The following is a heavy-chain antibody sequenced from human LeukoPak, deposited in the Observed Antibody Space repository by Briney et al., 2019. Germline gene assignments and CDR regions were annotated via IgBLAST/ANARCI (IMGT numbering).Heavy chain of an antibody. CDR2: IWNDGSNK. Sequence: PGGFLRLSCAASGFTFSNYGMHWVRQAPGKGLEWVAVIWNDGSNKYYADSVKGRFTISRDNSKNTLYLQMNSLRAEDTAVYYCARGSYYGSGSSPEYWGQGTLVTVSS. V-gene: IGHV3-33*01. CDR1: GFTFSNYG. CDR3: ARGSYYGSGSSPEY. D-gene: IGHD3-10*01. J-gene: IGHJ4*02.